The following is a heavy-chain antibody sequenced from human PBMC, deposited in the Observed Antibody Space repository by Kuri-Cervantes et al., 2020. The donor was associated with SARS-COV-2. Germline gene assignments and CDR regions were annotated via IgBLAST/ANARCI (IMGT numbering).Heavy chain of an antibody. CDR2: IYHSGST. Sequence: SETLSLTCAVSGYSISSGYYWGWIRQPPGKGLEWIGSIYHSGSTYYNPSLKSRVTISVDTSKNQFSLKLSSVTAADTAVYYCALGSGSTSYYFYYYMDIWGQGRTVTVSS. CDR1: GYSISSGYY. CDR3: ALGSGSTSYYFYYYMDI. D-gene: IGHD3-10*01. V-gene: IGHV4-38-2*01. J-gene: IGHJ6*03.